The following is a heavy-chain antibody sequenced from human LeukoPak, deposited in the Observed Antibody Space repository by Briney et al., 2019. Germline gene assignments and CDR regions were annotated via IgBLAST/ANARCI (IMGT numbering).Heavy chain of an antibody. CDR3: ARSVDTAMDTCAFDI. CDR1: GYTFTSYG. V-gene: IGHV1-18*04. J-gene: IGHJ3*02. D-gene: IGHD5-18*01. CDR2: ISAYNGNT. Sequence: ASVKVSCKASGYTFTSYGITWVRQAPGQGLEWVGWISAYNGNTNYEQKLQGRVTMTIDTSTSTAYMELRSLRSDDTAVYYCARSVDTAMDTCAFDIWGQGTMVTVSS.